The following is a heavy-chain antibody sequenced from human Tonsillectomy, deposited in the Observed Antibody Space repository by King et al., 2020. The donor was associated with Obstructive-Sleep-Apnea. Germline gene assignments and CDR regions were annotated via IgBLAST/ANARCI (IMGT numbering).Heavy chain of an antibody. J-gene: IGHJ6*02. D-gene: IGHD1-7*01. CDR2: ISYDGSNK. CDR3: ARYGNWNYLLTLFRRYYYGMDV. CDR1: GFTFSSYA. Sequence: VQLVESGGGVVQPGRSLRLSCAASGFTFSSYAMHWVRQAPGKGLEWVAVISYDGSNKYYADSVKGRFTISRDNSKNTLYLQMNSLRAEDTAVYYCARYGNWNYLLTLFRRYYYGMDVWGQGTTVTVSS. V-gene: IGHV3-30*04.